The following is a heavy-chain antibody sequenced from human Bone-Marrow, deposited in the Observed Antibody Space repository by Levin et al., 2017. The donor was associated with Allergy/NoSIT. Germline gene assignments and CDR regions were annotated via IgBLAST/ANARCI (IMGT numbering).Heavy chain of an antibody. D-gene: IGHD4-17*01. V-gene: IGHV4-39*01. CDR1: GGSISSSSYY. J-gene: IGHJ4*02. CDR3: ARLRARHYFDY. Sequence: SETLSLTCTVSGGSISSSSYYWGWIRQPPGKGLEWIGSIYYSGSTYYNPSLKSRVTISVDTSKNQFSLKLSSVTAADTAVYYCARLRARHYFDYWGQGTLVTVSS. CDR2: IYYSGST.